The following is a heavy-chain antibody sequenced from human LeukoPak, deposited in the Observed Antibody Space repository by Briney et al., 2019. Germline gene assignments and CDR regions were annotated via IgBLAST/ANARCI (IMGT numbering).Heavy chain of an antibody. J-gene: IGHJ4*02. Sequence: PGGSLRLSCAASGFTFSSYAMHWVRQAPGKGLEWVAVISYDGSNKYYADSVKGRFTISRDNSKNTLYLQMNSLRAEDTAVYYCASRAPTVDYWGQGTLVTVSS. V-gene: IGHV3-30*04. CDR2: ISYDGSNK. CDR3: ASRAPTVDY. CDR1: GFTFSSYA.